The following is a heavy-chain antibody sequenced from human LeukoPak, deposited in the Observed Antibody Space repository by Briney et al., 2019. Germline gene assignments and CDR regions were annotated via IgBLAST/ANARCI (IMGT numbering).Heavy chain of an antibody. V-gene: IGHV3-30*04. CDR1: GFTFSSYA. J-gene: IGHJ4*02. CDR2: ISYDGSNK. D-gene: IGHD1-20*01. Sequence: SGGSLRLSCAASGFTFSSYAMHWVRQAPGKGLEWVAVISYDGSNKYYADSVKGRFTISRDNSKNTLYLQMNSLRAEDTAVYYCARPGRRYNWNDAGIDYWGQGTLVTVSS. CDR3: ARPGRRYNWNDAGIDY.